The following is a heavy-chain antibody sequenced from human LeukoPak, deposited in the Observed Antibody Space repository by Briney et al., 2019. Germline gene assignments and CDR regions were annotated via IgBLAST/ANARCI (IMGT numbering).Heavy chain of an antibody. J-gene: IGHJ3*02. V-gene: IGHV3-21*01. CDR1: GFTFSSYS. CDR3: ASWRDFNDAFDI. CDR2: ISSSSSYI. Sequence: GGSLRLSCAASGFTFSSYSMNWVRQAPGEGLEWVSSISSSSSYIYYADSVKGRFTISRDNAKNSLYLQMNSLRAEDTAVYYCASWRDFNDAFDIWGQGTMVTVSS. D-gene: IGHD2-21*02.